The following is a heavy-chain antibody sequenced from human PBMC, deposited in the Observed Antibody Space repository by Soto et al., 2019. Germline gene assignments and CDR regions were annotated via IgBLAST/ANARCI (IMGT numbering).Heavy chain of an antibody. V-gene: IGHV3-30*18. CDR1: GFTFRRYG. CDR2: ISYDGSNK. J-gene: IGHJ6*03. Sequence: QVEVVESGGGVVQSGGSLRLSCVASGFTFRRYGMHWVRQAPGKGLEWVAVISYDGSNKYYADSVKGRFTISRDNSKNTLYLQMNSLKAEGTALYYCAKDLAGCTYCPNKYYYYMDVWGKGTAVTASS. D-gene: IGHD2-8*01. CDR3: AKDLAGCTYCPNKYYYYMDV.